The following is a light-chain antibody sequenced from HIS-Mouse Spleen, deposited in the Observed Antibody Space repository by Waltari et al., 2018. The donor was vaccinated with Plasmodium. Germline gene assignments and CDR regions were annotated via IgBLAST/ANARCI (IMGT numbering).Light chain of an antibody. V-gene: IGLV5-45*02. CDR1: RGINVGTYR. J-gene: IGLJ3*02. CDR2: YKSDSDK. CDR3: MIWHSSAWV. Sequence: QAVLTQPSSLSASPGASASLTCTLRRGINVGTYRIYCYHQKPGSPPQSLLRYKSDSDKQQGSGVPSRFSGSKDASANAGILLISGLQSEDEADYYCMIWHSSAWVFGGGTKLTVL.